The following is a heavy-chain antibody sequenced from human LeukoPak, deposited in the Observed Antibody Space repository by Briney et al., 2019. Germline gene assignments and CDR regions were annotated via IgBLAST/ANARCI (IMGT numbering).Heavy chain of an antibody. CDR1: GFTFSSYQ. D-gene: IGHD3-16*01. V-gene: IGHV3-48*03. CDR2: IDGSGSTI. CDR3: ARDLPRGIIWDY. J-gene: IGHJ4*02. Sequence: PGGSLRLSCAASGFTFSSYQMNWVRQATGRGLEWVSYIDGSGSTIYYADSVKGRFTISRDNAKNSLYLQMNSLRAEDTAVYYCARDLPRGIIWDYWGQGTLVTVSS.